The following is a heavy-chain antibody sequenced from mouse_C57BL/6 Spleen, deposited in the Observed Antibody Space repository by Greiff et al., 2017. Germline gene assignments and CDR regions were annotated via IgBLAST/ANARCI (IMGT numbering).Heavy chain of an antibody. CDR2: IWSGGSP. D-gene: IGHD2-2*01. CDR3: ARIGYGGFAY. J-gene: IGHJ3*01. V-gene: IGHV2-2*01. CDR1: GFSLTSYG. Sequence: VQLVESGPGLVQPSQSLSITCTVSGFSLTSYGVHWVRQSPGKGLEWLGVIWSGGSPDYNAAFISRLSISKDNSKSQVFFKMNSLQADDTAIYYCARIGYGGFAYWGQGTLVTVSA.